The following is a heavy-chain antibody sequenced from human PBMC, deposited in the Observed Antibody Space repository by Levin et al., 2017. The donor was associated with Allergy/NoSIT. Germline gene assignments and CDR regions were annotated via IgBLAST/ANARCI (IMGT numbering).Heavy chain of an antibody. CDR1: GFMFSSYD. Sequence: PGGSLRLSCAASGFMFSSYDMNWVRQAPGKGLEWVSTITFSDANTYYADSVRGRFTISRDNSKNTLHLQMNSLRAEDTAIYYCAKVRNSAWYHLFDYWGQGTLVTVSS. J-gene: IGHJ4*02. CDR3: AKVRNSAWYHLFDY. D-gene: IGHD6-19*01. CDR2: ITFSDANT. V-gene: IGHV3-23*01.